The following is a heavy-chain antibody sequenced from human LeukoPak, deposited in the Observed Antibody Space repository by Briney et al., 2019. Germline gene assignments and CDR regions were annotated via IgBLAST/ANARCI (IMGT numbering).Heavy chain of an antibody. CDR2: MSYDGSNK. CDR3: AREGREWVSVGIDY. CDR1: GFTFSSYA. V-gene: IGHV3-30-3*01. D-gene: IGHD3-3*01. Sequence: GGSLRLSCAASGFTFSSYAMYWVRQAPGKGLEWVALMSYDGSNKYYADSVKGRFTISRDNSKNTLYLQMNSLRAEDTAVYYCAREGREWVSVGIDYWGRGTLVTVSS. J-gene: IGHJ4*02.